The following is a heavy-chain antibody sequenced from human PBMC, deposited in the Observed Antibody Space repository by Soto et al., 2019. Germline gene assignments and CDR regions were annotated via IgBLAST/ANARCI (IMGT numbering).Heavy chain of an antibody. CDR2: IKSKTDGGTT. D-gene: IGHD3-16*01. Sequence: PGGSLRLSCAASGFTFSNAWMNWVRQAPGKGLEWVGRIKSKTDGGTTDYAAPVKGRFTISRDDSKNTLYLQMNSLKTEDTAVFFCTPAILGGEFFYYSSTGMDVWGKGTTVTVPS. CDR3: TPAILGGEFFYYSSTGMDV. V-gene: IGHV3-15*07. CDR1: GFTFSNAW. J-gene: IGHJ6*04.